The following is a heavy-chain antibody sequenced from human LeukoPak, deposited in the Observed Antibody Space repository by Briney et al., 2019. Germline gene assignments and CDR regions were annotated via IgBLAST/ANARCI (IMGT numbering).Heavy chain of an antibody. CDR1: GFTFSSYA. V-gene: IGHV3-30-3*01. J-gene: IGHJ5*02. Sequence: GGSLRLSCAASGFTFSSYAMHWVRQAPGKGLEWVAVISYDGSNKYYADSVKGRFTISRDNAKNSLYLQMNSLRAEDTAVYYCAGGGSHKGYNWFDPWGQGTLVTVSS. CDR3: AGGGSHKGYNWFDP. CDR2: ISYDGSNK. D-gene: IGHD3-10*01.